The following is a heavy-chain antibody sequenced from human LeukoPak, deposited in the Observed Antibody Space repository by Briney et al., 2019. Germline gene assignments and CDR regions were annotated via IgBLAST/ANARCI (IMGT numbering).Heavy chain of an antibody. V-gene: IGHV1-8*01. Sequence: ASVKVSCKASGYTFINNDINWVRQAPGQGLEWMAWIDPKNGNRGYAQNFQGRVTMTTDTSIGTAYMELSSLRSEDTAVYYCARSHTRNGFCGGGRCYPAVWWSDPWGQGTLVTVSS. J-gene: IGHJ5*02. CDR2: IDPKNGNR. D-gene: IGHD2-15*01. CDR3: ARSHTRNGFCGGGRCYPAVWWSDP. CDR1: GYTFINND.